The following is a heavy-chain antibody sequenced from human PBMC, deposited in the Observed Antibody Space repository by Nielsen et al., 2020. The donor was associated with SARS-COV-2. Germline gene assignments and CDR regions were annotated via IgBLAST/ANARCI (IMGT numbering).Heavy chain of an antibody. D-gene: IGHD2-8*01. Sequence: PGKGLEWIGSIYYSGSTYYNPSLKSRVTISVDTSKNQFSLKLSSVTAADTAVYYCARLGVYATIDYWGQGTLVTVSS. CDR2: IYYSGST. CDR3: ARLGVYATIDY. J-gene: IGHJ4*02. V-gene: IGHV4-39*01.